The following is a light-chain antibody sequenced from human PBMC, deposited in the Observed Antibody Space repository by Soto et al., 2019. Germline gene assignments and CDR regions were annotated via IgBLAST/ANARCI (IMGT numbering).Light chain of an antibody. CDR2: DDS. V-gene: IGLV3-21*02. CDR1: NIGGKS. J-gene: IGLJ2*01. Sequence: SYELTQPPSVSVAPGQTARITCGGNNIGGKSVHWYQQKPGQAPALVVDDDSDRPSGIPERISGSNSGNTATLTISRVEVRDEADYYCQVWDSSREHVVFGGGTQLTV. CDR3: QVWDSSREHVV.